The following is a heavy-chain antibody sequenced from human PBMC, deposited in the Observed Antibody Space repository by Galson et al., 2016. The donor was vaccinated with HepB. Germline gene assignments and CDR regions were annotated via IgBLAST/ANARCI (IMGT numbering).Heavy chain of an antibody. CDR3: ARSVRGGWYGYFEV. CDR1: GDSISSYF. CDR2: INYSGIT. Sequence: SETLSLTCSVSGDSISSYFWSWIRQSPGKGLEWIGSINYSGITTYSPSLKTRVSMSVDTSTIQFFLKLTSVTAADTAVYYCARSVRGGWYGYFEVWGRGTLVTVSS. J-gene: IGHJ2*01. V-gene: IGHV4-59*01. D-gene: IGHD6-19*01.